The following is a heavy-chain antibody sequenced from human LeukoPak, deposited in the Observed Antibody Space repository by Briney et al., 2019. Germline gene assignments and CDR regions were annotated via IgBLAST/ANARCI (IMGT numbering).Heavy chain of an antibody. CDR3: ARESQDSSGYPKNDY. CDR1: GFTFSSYS. J-gene: IGHJ4*02. Sequence: GGSLRLSCAASGFTFSSYSMNWVRQAPGKGLEWVSSISSSSSYIYCADSVKGRFTISRDNAKNSLYLQMNSLRAEDTAVYYCARESQDSSGYPKNDYWGQGTLVTVSS. D-gene: IGHD3-22*01. V-gene: IGHV3-21*01. CDR2: ISSSSSYI.